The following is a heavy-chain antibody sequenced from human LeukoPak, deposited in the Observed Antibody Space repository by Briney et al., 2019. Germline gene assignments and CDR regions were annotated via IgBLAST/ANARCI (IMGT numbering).Heavy chain of an antibody. J-gene: IGHJ4*02. Sequence: SETLSLTCTVSGGSISSSSYYWGWIRQPPGKGLEWIGSIYYRGSTYYNPSLKSRVTISVDTSKNQFSLKLSSVTAADTAVYYCARYYDFWSGYHDYWGQGTLVTVSS. CDR2: IYYRGST. V-gene: IGHV4-39*01. CDR1: GGSISSSSYY. CDR3: ARYYDFWSGYHDY. D-gene: IGHD3-3*01.